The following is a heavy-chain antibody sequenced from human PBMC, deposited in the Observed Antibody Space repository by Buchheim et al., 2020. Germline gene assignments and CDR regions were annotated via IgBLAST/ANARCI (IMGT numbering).Heavy chain of an antibody. J-gene: IGHJ5*02. CDR3: ARSSQRVGFTHLNNWFDP. D-gene: IGHD3-10*01. V-gene: IGHV4-59*01. Sequence: QVQVQESGPGLVKPSETLSLTCTVSGVSIHNYYWNWVRQSPGKGLEWIGRIYYTGDSNSNPSLKNRVTMSVDTSKNQLSLTLISVTAADTAAYYCARSSQRVGFTHLNNWFDPWGQGTL. CDR2: IYYTGDS. CDR1: GVSIHNYY.